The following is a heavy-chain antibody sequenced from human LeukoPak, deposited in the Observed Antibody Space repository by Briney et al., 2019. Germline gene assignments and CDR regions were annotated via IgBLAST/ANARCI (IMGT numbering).Heavy chain of an antibody. CDR2: IYYSGST. J-gene: IGHJ4*02. D-gene: IGHD3/OR15-3a*01. Sequence: SETLSLTCTVSGGSISSSSYYWGWIRQTTGKGLEWIGSIYYSGSTYYNPSLKSRVTISVDTSKNQFSLKLSSVTAADTAVYYCARDGTRWGEFDYWGQGTLVTVSS. CDR1: GGSISSSSYY. CDR3: ARDGTRWGEFDY. V-gene: IGHV4-39*07.